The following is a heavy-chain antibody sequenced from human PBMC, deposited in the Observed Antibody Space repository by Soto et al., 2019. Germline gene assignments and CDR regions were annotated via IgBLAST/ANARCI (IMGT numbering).Heavy chain of an antibody. J-gene: IGHJ4*02. D-gene: IGHD3-10*01. CDR1: GGSVNSGSYY. CDR3: ARVGVTMIRGVAY. Sequence: QVQLQESGPGLVKPSETLSLTCSVSGGSVNSGSYYWSWIRQPPGKGLEWIGYIYYSGSTNYNPSLKSRVNISLDTSKHHYSMRLISVTAADTAVYYCARVGVTMIRGVAYWGQGTLVTVSS. V-gene: IGHV4-61*03. CDR2: IYYSGST.